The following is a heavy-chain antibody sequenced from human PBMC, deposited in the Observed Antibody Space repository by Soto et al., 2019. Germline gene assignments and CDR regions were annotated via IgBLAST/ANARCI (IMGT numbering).Heavy chain of an antibody. CDR2: IIPILGIA. CDR3: ARNAVSGDRTLDY. V-gene: IGHV1-69*02. D-gene: IGHD1-1*01. Sequence: SVKVSCKASGGTFSSYTISWVRQAPGQGLEWMGRIIPILGIANYAQKFQGRVTINADKSTSTAYMELSSLRSEDTAVYYCARNAVSGDRTLDYWGQGTLVTVSS. J-gene: IGHJ4*02. CDR1: GGTFSSYT.